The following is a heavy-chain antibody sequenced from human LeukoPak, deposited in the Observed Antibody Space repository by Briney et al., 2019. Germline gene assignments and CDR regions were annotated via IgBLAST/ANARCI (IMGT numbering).Heavy chain of an antibody. V-gene: IGHV3-11*01. CDR3: ARDDRDIVVVPAGHYGMDV. Sequence: GGSLRLSCAASGFTFSDYYMSWIRQAPGKGLEWVSYISSSGSTIYYADSVKGRFTISRDNAKNSLYLQMNSLRAEDTALYHCARDDRDIVVVPAGHYGMDVWGQGTTVTVSS. J-gene: IGHJ6*02. CDR1: GFTFSDYY. D-gene: IGHD2-2*01. CDR2: ISSSGSTI.